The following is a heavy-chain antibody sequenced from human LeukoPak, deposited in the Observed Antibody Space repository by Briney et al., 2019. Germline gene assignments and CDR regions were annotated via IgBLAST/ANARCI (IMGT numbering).Heavy chain of an antibody. D-gene: IGHD5-12*01. CDR2: ISSSGST. CDR3: ARSQPPSGYVGSSFSWFDP. V-gene: IGHV4-4*07. J-gene: IGHJ5*02. CDR1: GASIDTYY. Sequence: SETLSLTCTVSGASIDTYYWSWIRQPAGKGLEWIGRISSSGSTDYNPSLKTRLTMSVDTSKNQLSLELSSVTAADTAVYYCARSQPPSGYVGSSFSWFDPWGQGTLVTVSS.